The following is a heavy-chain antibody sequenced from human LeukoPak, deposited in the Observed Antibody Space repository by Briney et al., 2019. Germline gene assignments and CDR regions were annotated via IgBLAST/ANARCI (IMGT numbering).Heavy chain of an antibody. CDR1: GFTFSLYA. Sequence: GGSLRLSCAASGFTFSLYAMNWVRQAPGKGLEWVAVIWYDGSNKYYADSVKGRFTISRDNSKNTLYLQMNSLRAEDTAVYYCARDSYGMDVWGQGTTVTVSS. CDR2: IWYDGSNK. V-gene: IGHV3-33*08. CDR3: ARDSYGMDV. J-gene: IGHJ6*02.